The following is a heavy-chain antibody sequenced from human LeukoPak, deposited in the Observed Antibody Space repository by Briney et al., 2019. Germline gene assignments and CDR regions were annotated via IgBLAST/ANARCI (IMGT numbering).Heavy chain of an antibody. CDR2: TYYRSKWYN. CDR3: ASGAVAGLAY. D-gene: IGHD6-19*01. CDR1: GDSVPSNSAA. J-gene: IGHJ4*02. Sequence: SQTLSLTCAISGDSVPSNSAAWNWIRQSPSRGLEWLGRTYYRSKWYNDYAISVKSRITINPDTSKNQFSLQLSSVTPEDTAVYYCASGAVAGLAYWGQGTLVSVSS. V-gene: IGHV6-1*01.